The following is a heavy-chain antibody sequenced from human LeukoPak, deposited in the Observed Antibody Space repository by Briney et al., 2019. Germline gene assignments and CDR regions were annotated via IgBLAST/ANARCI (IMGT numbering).Heavy chain of an antibody. Sequence: GGSLRLSCAASGFTFSSYAMSWVRQAPGKGLEWVSAISGGGGSTYYADSVKGRFTISRDNSKNTLYLQMNSLRAEDTAVYYCAGGEYQLLIYYYYYMDVWGKGTTVTVSS. CDR3: AGGEYQLLIYYYYYMDV. D-gene: IGHD2-2*01. V-gene: IGHV3-23*01. J-gene: IGHJ6*03. CDR1: GFTFSSYA. CDR2: ISGGGGST.